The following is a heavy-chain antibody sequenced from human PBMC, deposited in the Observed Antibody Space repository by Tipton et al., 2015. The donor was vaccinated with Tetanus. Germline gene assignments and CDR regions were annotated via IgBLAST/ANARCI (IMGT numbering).Heavy chain of an antibody. CDR2: IKQDGSEK. J-gene: IGHJ4*02. Sequence: SLRLSCAASGFTFSSYWMSWVRQAPGKGLEWVANIKQDGSEKYYVDSVKGRFTISRDNAKNSLYLQMNSLRAEDTAVYYCARLDFWSGYLFDYWGQGTLVTVSS. CDR1: GFTFSSYW. D-gene: IGHD3-3*01. V-gene: IGHV3-7*01. CDR3: ARLDFWSGYLFDY.